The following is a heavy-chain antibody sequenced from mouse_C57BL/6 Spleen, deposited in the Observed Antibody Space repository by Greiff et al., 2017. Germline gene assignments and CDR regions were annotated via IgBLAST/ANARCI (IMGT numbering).Heavy chain of an antibody. D-gene: IGHD2-4*01. Sequence: QVQLQQPGAELVKPGASVKLSCKASGYTFTSYWMHWVKQRPGQGLEWIGMIHPNSGSTNYNEKFKSKATLTVDKSSSTAYMQLSSLTSEDSAVYYCARAYDYDPLWFAYWGQGTLVTVSA. CDR2: IHPNSGST. CDR3: ARAYDYDPLWFAY. V-gene: IGHV1-64*01. CDR1: GYTFTSYW. J-gene: IGHJ3*01.